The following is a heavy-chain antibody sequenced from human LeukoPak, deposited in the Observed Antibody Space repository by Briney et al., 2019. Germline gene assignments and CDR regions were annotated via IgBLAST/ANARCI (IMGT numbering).Heavy chain of an antibody. D-gene: IGHD2-15*01. J-gene: IGHJ6*02. CDR3: ARDYKVSTATVPYGMDV. CDR2: TYTSGIT. Sequence: SETLSLTCTVSGGSFSSYFWTWIRQPAGKGLEWIGRTYTSGITNYNPSLKSRVTMSVDTSKNQFSLNLNSVTAADTAVYYCARDYKVSTATVPYGMDVWGQGTTVTVSS. V-gene: IGHV4-4*07. CDR1: GGSFSSYF.